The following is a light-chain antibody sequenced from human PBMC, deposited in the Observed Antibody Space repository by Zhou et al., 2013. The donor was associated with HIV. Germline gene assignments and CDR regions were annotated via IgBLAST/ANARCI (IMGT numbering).Light chain of an antibody. CDR2: GAS. V-gene: IGKV3-20*01. CDR1: QSVSSNY. J-gene: IGKJ1*01. CDR3: QQYDSSRT. Sequence: EIVLTQSPGTLSLSPGERATLSCRASQSVSSNYLAWYQQKPGQAPRLLIQGASSRAAGIPDRFSGSGSGTDFTLTISRLEPEDFAVYYCQQYDSSRTFGQGTKV.